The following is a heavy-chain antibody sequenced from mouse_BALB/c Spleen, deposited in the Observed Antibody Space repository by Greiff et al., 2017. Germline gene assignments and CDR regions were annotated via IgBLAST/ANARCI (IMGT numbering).Heavy chain of an antibody. J-gene: IGHJ2*01. CDR2: IAPGSGST. CDR1: GYTFTSYW. V-gene: IGHV1S41*01. Sequence: DLVKPGASVKLSCKASGYTFTSYWINWIKQRPGQGLEWIGRIAPGSGSTYYNEMFKGKATLTVDTSSSTAYIQLSSLSSEDSAVYFGAREGDYGSSYVGYYFDYWGQGTTLTVSS. CDR3: AREGDYGSSYVGYYFDY. D-gene: IGHD1-1*01.